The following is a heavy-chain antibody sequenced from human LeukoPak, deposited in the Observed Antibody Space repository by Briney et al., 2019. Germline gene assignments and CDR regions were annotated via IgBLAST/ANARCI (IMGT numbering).Heavy chain of an antibody. Sequence: SETLSLTCTVSGGSISSYYWDWIRQPPGKGLEWIGSVYYSGSTFYNPSLKSRVTISVDTSKNQFSLKLSSVTAADTAVYYCAREVVTIAGPYIDIWGQGTMVTVSS. V-gene: IGHV4-39*07. CDR1: GGSISSYY. D-gene: IGHD4-23*01. J-gene: IGHJ3*02. CDR2: VYYSGST. CDR3: AREVVTIAGPYIDI.